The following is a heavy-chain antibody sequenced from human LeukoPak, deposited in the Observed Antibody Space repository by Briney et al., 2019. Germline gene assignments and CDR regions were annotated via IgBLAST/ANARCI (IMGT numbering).Heavy chain of an antibody. J-gene: IGHJ4*02. CDR2: IYYSGST. Sequence: PSETLSLTCTVSGGSISSSSYYWGWIRQPPGKGLEWIGSIYYSGSTYYNPSLKSRVTISVDTSKNQFSLKLSSVTAADTAVYYCARQTYYDYVWGSDYWGQGTLVTVSS. CDR1: GGSISSSSYY. V-gene: IGHV4-39*07. CDR3: ARQTYYDYVWGSDY. D-gene: IGHD3-16*01.